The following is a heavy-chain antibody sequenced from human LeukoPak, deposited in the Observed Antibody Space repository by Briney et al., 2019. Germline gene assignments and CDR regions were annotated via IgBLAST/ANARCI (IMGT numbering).Heavy chain of an antibody. CDR3: VTGSRYSGYKDAFDI. D-gene: IGHD5-12*01. CDR2: INSGGTVT. J-gene: IGHJ3*02. CDR1: GFTFSSYA. Sequence: GRSLRLSCAASGFTFSSYAMHWVRQAPGKGLVWVSRINSGGTVTNYADSVKGRLTISRDNAKNSQYLQMNSLRAEDTALYYCVTGSRYSGYKDAFDIWGQGTMVTVSS. V-gene: IGHV3-74*01.